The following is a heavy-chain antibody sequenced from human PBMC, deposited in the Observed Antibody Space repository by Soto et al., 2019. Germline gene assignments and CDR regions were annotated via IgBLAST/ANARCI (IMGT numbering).Heavy chain of an antibody. V-gene: IGHV3-11*01. CDR3: ARVSATGRHVNGSDYFDH. D-gene: IGHD6-25*01. Sequence: PGGSLRLSCTASGFIFSNYYMGWIRQAPGQGLEWVSSISSRDLSIYYADSVKGRFTIYRDNAKNSLFLHMSDLRAADTAVYYCARVSATGRHVNGSDYFDHWGLGTLVTVSS. CDR2: ISSRDLSI. J-gene: IGHJ4*02. CDR1: GFIFSNYY.